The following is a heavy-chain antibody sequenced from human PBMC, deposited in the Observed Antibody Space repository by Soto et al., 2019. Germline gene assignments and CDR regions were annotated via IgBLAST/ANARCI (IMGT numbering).Heavy chain of an antibody. CDR2: IYYSGST. D-gene: IGHD4-17*01. CDR3: ARQNMDDYGDLDY. J-gene: IGHJ4*02. Sequence: PSETLSLTCTVSGGSISSSSYYWGWIRQPPGKGLEWIGSIYYSGSTYYNPSLKSRVTISVDTSKNQFSLKLSSVTAADTAVYYCARQNMDDYGDLDYWGQGTLVTVSS. V-gene: IGHV4-39*01. CDR1: GGSISSSSYY.